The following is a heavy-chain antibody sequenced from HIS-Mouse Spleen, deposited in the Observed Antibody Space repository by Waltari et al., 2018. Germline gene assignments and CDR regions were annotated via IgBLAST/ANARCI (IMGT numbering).Heavy chain of an antibody. D-gene: IGHD6-13*01. J-gene: IGHJ2*01. CDR3: AREIPYSSSWYDWYFDL. V-gene: IGHV4-39*07. CDR2: IYYSGRT. CDR1: GGSISSSSYY. Sequence: QLQLQESGPGLVKPSETLSLTCTASGGSISSSSYYWGGFRQPPGKGLEWIGSIYYSGRTYYNPSLKSRVTISVDTSKNQFSLKLSSVTAADTAVYYCAREIPYSSSWYDWYFDLWGRGTLVTVSS.